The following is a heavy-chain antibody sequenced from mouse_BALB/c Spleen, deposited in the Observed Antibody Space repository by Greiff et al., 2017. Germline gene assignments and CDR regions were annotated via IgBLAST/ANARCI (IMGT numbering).Heavy chain of an antibody. CDR3: ARRSYGNYYWYFDV. V-gene: IGHV5-17*02. D-gene: IGHD2-1*01. Sequence: EVKLVESGGGLVQPGGSRKLSCAASGFTFSSFGMHWVRQAPEKGLEWVAYISIGSSTIYYADTVKGRFTISRDNPKNTLFLQMTSLRSEDTAMYYCARRSYGNYYWYFDVWGAGTTVTVAS. J-gene: IGHJ1*01. CDR1: GFTFSSFG. CDR2: ISIGSSTI.